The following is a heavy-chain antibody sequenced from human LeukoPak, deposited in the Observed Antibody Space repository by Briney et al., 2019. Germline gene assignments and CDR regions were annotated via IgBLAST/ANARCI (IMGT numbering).Heavy chain of an antibody. J-gene: IGHJ6*02. CDR3: ARDFWSGYYSRRGYYGMDV. D-gene: IGHD3-3*01. CDR1: GFTFDDYA. V-gene: IGHV3-9*01. Sequence: GRSLRLSCAASGFTFDDYAMHWVRQAPGKGLEWVSGISWNSGSIGYADSVKGRFTISRDNAKNSLYLQMNSLRAEDTAVYYCARDFWSGYYSRRGYYGMDVWGQGTTVTVSS. CDR2: ISWNSGSI.